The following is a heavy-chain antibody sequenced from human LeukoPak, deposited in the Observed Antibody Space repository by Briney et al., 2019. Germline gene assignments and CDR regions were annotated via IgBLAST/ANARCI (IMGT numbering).Heavy chain of an antibody. CDR1: GGTFSSYA. D-gene: IGHD1-26*01. J-gene: IGHJ4*02. CDR2: IIPIFGTA. CDR3: AREVRGSYSGSYYPDY. Sequence: EASVKVSCKASGGTFSSYAISWVRQAPGQGLEWMGGIIPIFGTANYAQKFQGRVTITTDESTSTAYMELSSLRSEDTAVYYCAREVRGSYSGSYYPDYWGQGTLVTVSS. V-gene: IGHV1-69*05.